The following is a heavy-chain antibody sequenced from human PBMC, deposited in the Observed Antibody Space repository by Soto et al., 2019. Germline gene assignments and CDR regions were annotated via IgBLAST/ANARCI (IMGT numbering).Heavy chain of an antibody. Sequence: QVQLVQSGAEEKKPGASVKVSCKASGYTFTSYAMHWVRQAPGQRLEWMGWINAGNGNTKYSQKFQGRVTITRDTTASTADMELSSLRSEDTAVYYCARDKKHQLVNNWFDPWGQGTLVTVSS. CDR2: INAGNGNT. D-gene: IGHD6-13*01. J-gene: IGHJ5*02. CDR1: GYTFTSYA. CDR3: ARDKKHQLVNNWFDP. V-gene: IGHV1-3*05.